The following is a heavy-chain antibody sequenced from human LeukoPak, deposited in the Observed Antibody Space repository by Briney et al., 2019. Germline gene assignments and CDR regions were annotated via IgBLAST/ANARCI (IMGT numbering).Heavy chain of an antibody. CDR3: ARGTLYRGWSYYLDF. J-gene: IGHJ4*02. Sequence: SETLSLTCTVSSGSISRYYWGWIRQPPGKALEWIGSVYYSGTTSYNPSLKSRVTISVDMSKNHFSLRLRSVTAADTAMYYCARGTLYRGWSYYLDFWGQGSQVTVSS. CDR1: SGSISRYY. D-gene: IGHD6-19*01. CDR2: VYYSGTT. V-gene: IGHV4-39*07.